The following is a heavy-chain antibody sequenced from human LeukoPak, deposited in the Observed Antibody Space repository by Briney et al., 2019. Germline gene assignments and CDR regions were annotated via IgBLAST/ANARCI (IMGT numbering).Heavy chain of an antibody. Sequence: GGSLRLSCAASGLTFSSYWMSWVRQAPGKGLEWVANIKEDGSEKYYVDSVKGRFAISRDNAKNSLYLQMNSLRAEDTAVYYCARDFGSTTWSGFDSWGQGTLVTVSS. J-gene: IGHJ4*02. V-gene: IGHV3-7*01. CDR1: GLTFSSYW. D-gene: IGHD3-3*01. CDR3: ARDFGSTTWSGFDS. CDR2: IKEDGSEK.